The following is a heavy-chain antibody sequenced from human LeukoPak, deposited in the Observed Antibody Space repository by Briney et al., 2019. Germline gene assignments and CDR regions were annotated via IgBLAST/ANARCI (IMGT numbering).Heavy chain of an antibody. V-gene: IGHV3-20*01. D-gene: IGHD3-10*01. CDR3: ARSQDYGSGSYYPY. Sequence: PSETLSLTCAVSGGSISSGGNSWSWVRQAPGKGLEWVSGINWNGGSTGYADSVKGRFTISRDNAKNSLYLQMNSLRAEDTALYHCARSQDYGSGSYYPYWGQGTLVTVSS. J-gene: IGHJ4*02. CDR2: INWNGGST. CDR1: GGSISSGGNS.